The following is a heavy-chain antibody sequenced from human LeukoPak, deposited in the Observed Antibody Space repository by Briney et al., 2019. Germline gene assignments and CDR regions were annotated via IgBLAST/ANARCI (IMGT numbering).Heavy chain of an antibody. J-gene: IGHJ4*02. Sequence: PGGSLRLSCAASGFTFSSYGMHWLRQAPGKGLVWVTVIWTDGSKKYYVDSVKGRCSISRDNSNNILYLQMDSLRVEDTAVYYCVRRGAGTYDFDYWGQGTLVTVST. CDR1: GFTFSSYG. CDR3: VRRGAGTYDFDY. V-gene: IGHV3-33*01. D-gene: IGHD1-26*01. CDR2: IWTDGSKK.